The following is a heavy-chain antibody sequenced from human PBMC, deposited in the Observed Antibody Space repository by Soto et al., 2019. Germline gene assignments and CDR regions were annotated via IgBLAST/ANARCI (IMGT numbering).Heavy chain of an antibody. CDR1: GDSVSSNSAA. CDR3: SRGEQYSGRIFDY. Sequence: SRTLSLTCGISGDSVSSNSAAWNWLRQSPSRGLEWLGRTYYRSKWYNDYAVSVESRITINPDTSKNNFSLQLNFVTPEDTAVYFCSRGEQYSGRIFDYWGQGTLGTVS. CDR2: TYYRSKWYN. V-gene: IGHV6-1*01. D-gene: IGHD1-26*01. J-gene: IGHJ4*02.